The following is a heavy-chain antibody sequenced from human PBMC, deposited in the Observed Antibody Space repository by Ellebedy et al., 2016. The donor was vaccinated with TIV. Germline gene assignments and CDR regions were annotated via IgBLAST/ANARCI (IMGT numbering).Heavy chain of an antibody. CDR1: GFTVRSNF. V-gene: IGHV3-53*01. CDR3: ARDDWGPAGP. J-gene: IGHJ5*02. CDR2: LYSGGYT. Sequence: PGGSLRLSCAVSGFTVRSNFMIWVRQAPGKGLEWISVLYSGGYTHYADSVKGRFTISRDHSQNTLFLQINSLRAEDTAVYYCARDDWGPAGPWGQGTLVTVSS. D-gene: IGHD3-9*01.